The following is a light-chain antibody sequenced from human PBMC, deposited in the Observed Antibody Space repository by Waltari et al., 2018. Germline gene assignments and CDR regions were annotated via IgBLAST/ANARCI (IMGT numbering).Light chain of an antibody. CDR3: QQLKSYPLT. CDR1: QDISKS. Sequence: DIQLTQSPSSLSASVGDRVTITCRASQDISKSLAWFQQKPGKDPKSLISDASTLQSGVPSKFTGSGSGTDFTFTISSLQPEDYGTYYCQQLKSYPLTFGGGTKVEIK. V-gene: IGKV1-16*02. J-gene: IGKJ4*01. CDR2: DAS.